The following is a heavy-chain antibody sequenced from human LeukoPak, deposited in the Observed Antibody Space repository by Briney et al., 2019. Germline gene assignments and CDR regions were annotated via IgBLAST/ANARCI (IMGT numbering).Heavy chain of an antibody. J-gene: IGHJ4*02. V-gene: IGHV3-7*04. CDR2: IKEDGRQK. D-gene: IGHD4-17*01. CDR3: VRAHLTDGAI. Sequence: AGGSLRLSCVGSGFTFGTYWMTWVRQAPGKGLEWVATIKEDGRQKDHLDSVKGRFTISRDNAKNSLYLQMNSLTADDTAVYYCVRAHLTDGAIWGQGNLVTVSS. CDR1: GFTFGTYW.